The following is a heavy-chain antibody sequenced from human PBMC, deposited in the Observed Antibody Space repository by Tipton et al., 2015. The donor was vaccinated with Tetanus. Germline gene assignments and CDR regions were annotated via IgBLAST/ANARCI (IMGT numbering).Heavy chain of an antibody. CDR2: ISWNSGSI. V-gene: IGHV3-9*01. Sequence: SLRLSCVASGFNFSTSDMGWVRQAPGKGLEWVSGISWNSGSIGYADSVKGRFTISRDNAKNSLYLQMNSLRAEDTALYYCAKDTGVTPHYGMDVWGQGTTVTVSS. J-gene: IGHJ6*02. CDR3: AKDTGVTPHYGMDV. D-gene: IGHD2-21*02. CDR1: GFNFSTSD.